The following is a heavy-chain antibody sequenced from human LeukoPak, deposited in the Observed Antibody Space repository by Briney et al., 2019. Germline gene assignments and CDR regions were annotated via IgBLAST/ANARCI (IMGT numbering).Heavy chain of an antibody. Sequence: GGSLRLSCAASGFRFSSYGMHWVRQGPGKGLEWVAMIWYDGSHKYYTDSVKGRFTISRDNYKNTLYLQMNSLRAEDTAVYYCARDDPGGSHTFDYWGQGTLVTVSS. D-gene: IGHD2-15*01. V-gene: IGHV3-33*01. CDR1: GFRFSSYG. J-gene: IGHJ4*02. CDR3: ARDDPGGSHTFDY. CDR2: IWYDGSHK.